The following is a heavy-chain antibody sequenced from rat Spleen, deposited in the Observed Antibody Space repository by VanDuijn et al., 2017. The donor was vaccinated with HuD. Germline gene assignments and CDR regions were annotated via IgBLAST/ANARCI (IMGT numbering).Heavy chain of an antibody. CDR1: GFSLTSYH. V-gene: IGHV2-43*01. J-gene: IGHJ2*01. CDR2: IWSGGST. CDR3: ARADRETYAHFDH. D-gene: IGHD1-6*01. Sequence: QVQLKESGPGLVQPSQTLSLTCTVSGFSLTSYHVSWVRQPPGKCLEGMGVIWSGGSTAYNSLLKSRLRITRDISESQVFLEMNSLQTEATATYYCARADRETYAHFDHWGQGVMVTVSS.